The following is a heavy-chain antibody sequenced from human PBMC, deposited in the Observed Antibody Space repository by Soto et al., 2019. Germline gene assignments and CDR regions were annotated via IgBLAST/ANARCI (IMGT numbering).Heavy chain of an antibody. Sequence: GASVKVSCKASGYTFTSYGISWVRQAPGQGLEWMGWISAYNGNTNYAQKLQGRVTMTTVTSTSTAYMEVRSLRSDDTAVYYCATGESAYSSTWYYGMDVWGQGTTVTVSS. CDR2: ISAYNGNT. D-gene: IGHD6-13*01. CDR3: ATGESAYSSTWYYGMDV. CDR1: GYTFTSYG. V-gene: IGHV1-18*01. J-gene: IGHJ6*02.